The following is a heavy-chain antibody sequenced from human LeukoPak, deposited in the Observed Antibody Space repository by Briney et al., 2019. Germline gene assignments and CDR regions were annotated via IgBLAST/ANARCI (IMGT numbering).Heavy chain of an antibody. V-gene: IGHV1-18*01. Sequence: ASVTVSCTASNYTFASYGLSWVRQAPGQGLQWVGWISPYDGSTNYAQRFQARVTMSIDKSTRTVYMELRRLRLDDTAVYYCVRVWPPNAVDRGMTYSDFTALDVWGQGTTVIVSS. CDR2: ISPYDGST. D-gene: IGHD1-20*01. CDR3: VRVWPPNAVDRGMTYSDFTALDV. J-gene: IGHJ3*01. CDR1: NYTFASYG.